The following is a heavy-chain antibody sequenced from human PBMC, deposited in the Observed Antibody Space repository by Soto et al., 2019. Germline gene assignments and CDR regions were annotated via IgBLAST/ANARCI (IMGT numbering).Heavy chain of an antibody. CDR1: GGTFSSYA. J-gene: IGHJ4*02. V-gene: IGHV1-69*12. CDR3: ARDKPFLRGGTTQFDY. CDR2: IIPIFGTA. Sequence: QVQLVQSGAEVKKPGSSVKVSCKASGGTFSSYAISWVRQAPGQGLEWMGGIIPIFGTANYPQKFQGRVTITADEATSTAYMELSSLRSEDTAVYYWARDKPFLRGGTTQFDYWGQGTLVTVSS. D-gene: IGHD1-1*01.